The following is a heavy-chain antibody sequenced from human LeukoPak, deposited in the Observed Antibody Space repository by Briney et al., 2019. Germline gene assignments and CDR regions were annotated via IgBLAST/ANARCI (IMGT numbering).Heavy chain of an antibody. Sequence: SETLSLTCTVSGGSISGGDFYCSWIRQPPGKGLEWIGDISNSGSTYYNPSLKSRVTMSVDSSKNHFSLNLSSVTAADTAVYYCARGGMDIVFDYWGQGTLVTVSS. D-gene: IGHD2-2*03. CDR1: GGSISGGDFY. V-gene: IGHV4-30-4*01. J-gene: IGHJ4*02. CDR2: ISNSGST. CDR3: ARGGMDIVFDY.